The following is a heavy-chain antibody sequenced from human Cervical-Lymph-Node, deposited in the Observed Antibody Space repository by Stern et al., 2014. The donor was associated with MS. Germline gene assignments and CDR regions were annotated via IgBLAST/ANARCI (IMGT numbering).Heavy chain of an antibody. CDR3: AKGEARNRQGYYYYGMDV. Sequence: EVQLLESGGGLVQPGGSLRLSCAASGFTFSSYAMSWVRQAPGKGLEWVSAISGSGGSTYYADSVKGRFTISRDNSKNTLYLQMNSLRAEDTAVYYCAKGEARNRQGYYYYGMDVWGQGTTVTVSS. V-gene: IGHV3-23*01. D-gene: IGHD1-14*01. J-gene: IGHJ6*02. CDR1: GFTFSSYA. CDR2: ISGSGGST.